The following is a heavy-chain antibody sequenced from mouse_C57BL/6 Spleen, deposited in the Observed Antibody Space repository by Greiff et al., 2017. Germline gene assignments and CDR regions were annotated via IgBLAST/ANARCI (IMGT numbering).Heavy chain of an antibody. Sequence: VQLQQSGTVLARPGASVKMSCKTSGYTFTSYWMHWVKQRPGQGLEWIGAIYPGNSDTSYNQKFKGKAKLTAVTSASTAYMELSSLTNEDSAVYYCTRSYYGSSYDYAMDYWGQGTSVTGSS. D-gene: IGHD1-1*01. CDR3: TRSYYGSSYDYAMDY. CDR2: IYPGNSDT. J-gene: IGHJ4*01. V-gene: IGHV1-5*01. CDR1: GYTFTSYW.